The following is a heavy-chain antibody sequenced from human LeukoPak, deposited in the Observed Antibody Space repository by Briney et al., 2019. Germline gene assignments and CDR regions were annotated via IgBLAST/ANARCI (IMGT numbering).Heavy chain of an antibody. J-gene: IGHJ4*02. CDR2: ISGSGGST. CDR3: AKDGSGSYSLTTLAN. D-gene: IGHD3-10*01. CDR1: GFTFSSYA. V-gene: IGHV3-23*01. Sequence: GGSLRLSCAASGFTFSSYAMSWVRQAPGKGLEWVSAISGSGGSTYYADSVKGRFTISRDSSKNTLYLQMNSLRAEDTAVYYCAKDGSGSYSLTTLANWGQGTLVTVSS.